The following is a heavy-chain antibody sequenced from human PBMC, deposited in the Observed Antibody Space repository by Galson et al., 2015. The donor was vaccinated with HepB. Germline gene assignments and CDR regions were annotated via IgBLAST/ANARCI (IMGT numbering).Heavy chain of an antibody. CDR1: GFTFSSYS. CDR2: ISSSSSYI. CDR3: AREKSYYGSGFYYYGTDV. D-gene: IGHD3-10*01. J-gene: IGHJ6*02. V-gene: IGHV3-21*01. Sequence: SLRLSCAASGFTFSSYSMNWVRQAPGKGLEWVSSISSSSSYIYYADSVKGRFTISRDNAKNSLYLQMNSLRAEDTAVYYCAREKSYYGSGFYYYGTDVWGQGTTVTVSS.